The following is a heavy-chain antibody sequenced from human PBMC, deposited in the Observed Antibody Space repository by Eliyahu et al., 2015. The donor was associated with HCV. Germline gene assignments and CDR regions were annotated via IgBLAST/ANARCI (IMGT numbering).Heavy chain of an antibody. CDR3: ATVGTTVPPFDY. J-gene: IGHJ4*02. D-gene: IGHD4-17*01. V-gene: IGHV5-51*01. CDR2: IYPGDSHT. Sequence: EVQLMQSGAXVKKPGXSLXISCKGSGYNFGNFWIGWVRQMPGKGLEXMGVIYPGDSHTKFRPPFQDQVSISVDKSISTAYLQWSSLKASDTAIYYCATVGTTVPPFDYWGQGTLVTVSS. CDR1: GYNFGNFW.